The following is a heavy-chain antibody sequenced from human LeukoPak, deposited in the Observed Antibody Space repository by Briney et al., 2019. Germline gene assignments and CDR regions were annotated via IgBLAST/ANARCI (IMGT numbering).Heavy chain of an antibody. D-gene: IGHD4-17*01. CDR2: INSDGSST. CDR1: GFTFSSYW. CDR3: ARGFDYGLHY. J-gene: IGHJ4*02. V-gene: IGHV3-74*01. Sequence: PGGSLRLSCAASGFTFSSYWMHWVRQAPGKGLVWVSRINSDGSSTSYADSVKGRFTISRDISKNTLYLQMNSLRIEDTAVYHCARGFDYGLHYWGQGTLVTVSS.